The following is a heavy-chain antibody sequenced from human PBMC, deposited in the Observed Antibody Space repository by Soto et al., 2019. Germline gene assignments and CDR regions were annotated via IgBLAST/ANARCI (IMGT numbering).Heavy chain of an antibody. V-gene: IGHV1-18*01. CDR3: ASGGYCSSTSCRGNAFDI. J-gene: IGHJ3*02. Sequence: ASVKVSCKASGYTFTSYDINWVRQATGQGLEWMGWMNAYNGNTNYAQKFQGRVTMTTNTSTSTAYMELRSLRSDDTAVYYCASGGYCSSTSCRGNAFDIWGQGTMVTVSS. D-gene: IGHD2-2*01. CDR2: MNAYNGNT. CDR1: GYTFTSYD.